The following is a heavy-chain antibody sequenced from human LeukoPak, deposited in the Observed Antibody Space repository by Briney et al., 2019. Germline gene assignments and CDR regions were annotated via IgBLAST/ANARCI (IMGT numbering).Heavy chain of an antibody. Sequence: GGSLRLSCAASGFTFSSYGMHWVRQAPGKGLEGVAFIRYDGSNKYYADSVKGRFTISRDNSKNTLYLQMNSLRAEDTAVYYCAKGFRYFDWLSYFDYWGQGTLVTVSS. CDR1: GFTFSSYG. D-gene: IGHD3-9*01. CDR2: IRYDGSNK. J-gene: IGHJ4*02. CDR3: AKGFRYFDWLSYFDY. V-gene: IGHV3-30*02.